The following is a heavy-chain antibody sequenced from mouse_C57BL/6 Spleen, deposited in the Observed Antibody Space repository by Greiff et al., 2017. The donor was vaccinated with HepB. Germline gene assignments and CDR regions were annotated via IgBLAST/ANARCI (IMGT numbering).Heavy chain of an antibody. Sequence: VQLQQSGPVLVKPGASVKMSCKASGYTFTDYYMNWVKQSHGKSLEWIGVINPYNGGTSYNQKFKGKATLTVDKSSSTAYMELNSLTSEDSAVYYCARGDITTVVATDVWGTGTTVTVSS. CDR1: GYTFTDYY. J-gene: IGHJ1*03. V-gene: IGHV1-19*01. D-gene: IGHD1-1*01. CDR2: INPYNGGT. CDR3: ARGDITTVVATDV.